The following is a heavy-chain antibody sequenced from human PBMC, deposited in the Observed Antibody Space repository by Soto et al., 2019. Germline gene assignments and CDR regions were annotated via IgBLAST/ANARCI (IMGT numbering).Heavy chain of an antibody. Sequence: QVQLQESGPGLVKPSQTLSLTCTVSGGSISRGDYYWSWIRQPPGKGLEWIGYIYYSGSTYYNPSLKSRVTISVDTSKNQFSLKLSSVTAADTAVYYCARGQRTVHYYYYGMDVWGQGTTVTVSS. V-gene: IGHV4-30-4*01. J-gene: IGHJ6*02. CDR1: GGSISRGDYY. CDR2: IYYSGST. D-gene: IGHD4-4*01. CDR3: ARGQRTVHYYYYGMDV.